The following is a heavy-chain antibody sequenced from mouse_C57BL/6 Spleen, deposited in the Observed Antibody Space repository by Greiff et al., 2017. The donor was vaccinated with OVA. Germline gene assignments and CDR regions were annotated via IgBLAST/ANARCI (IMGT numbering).Heavy chain of an antibody. J-gene: IGHJ4*01. CDR2: IYPGDGDT. V-gene: IGHV1-82*01. CDR3: ARERFYGSIYYYAMDY. CDR1: GYAFSSSW. D-gene: IGHD1-1*01. Sequence: VQLVESGPELVKPGASVKISCKASGYAFSSSWMNWVKQRPGKGLEWIGRIYPGDGDTNYNGKFKGKATLTADKSSSTAYMQLSSLTSEDSAVYFCARERFYGSIYYYAMDYWGQGTSVTVSS.